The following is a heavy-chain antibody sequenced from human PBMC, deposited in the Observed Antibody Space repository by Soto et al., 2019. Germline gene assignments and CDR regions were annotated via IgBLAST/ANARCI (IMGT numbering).Heavy chain of an antibody. CDR1: RYSFTSYW. Sequence: PGVSMRIPWSGSRYSFTSYWIRWVRQMPGKGLEWMGRIDPSDSYTNYSPSFQGHVTISADKSISTAYLQWSSLKASDTAMYYCALRGAIAVAGEAYWGQGTLVTVSS. J-gene: IGHJ4*02. V-gene: IGHV5-10-1*01. CDR2: IDPSDSYT. CDR3: ALRGAIAVAGEAY. D-gene: IGHD6-19*01.